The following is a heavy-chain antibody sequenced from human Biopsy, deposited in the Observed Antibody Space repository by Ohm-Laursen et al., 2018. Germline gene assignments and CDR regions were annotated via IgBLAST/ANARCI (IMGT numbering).Heavy chain of an antibody. CDR1: GGYINNYY. V-gene: IGHV4-4*07. Sequence: SQTLSLTCNVSGGYINNYYWSWIRQPAGKGLEWIGRIYPGGSTNYNPSLKSRVTMSVDTSKKQHSLRLRSVTAADTAMYYCASVVLGPTNDAFDLWGQGTMVVVSS. CDR3: ASVVLGPTNDAFDL. J-gene: IGHJ3*01. D-gene: IGHD3-22*01. CDR2: IYPGGST.